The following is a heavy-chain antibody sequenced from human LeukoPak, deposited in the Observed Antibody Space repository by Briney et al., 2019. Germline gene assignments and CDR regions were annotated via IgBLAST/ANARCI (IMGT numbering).Heavy chain of an antibody. CDR2: IYSGGST. CDR3: ARGGFTMVRGDYAFDI. V-gene: IGHV3-53*01. Sequence: PGGSLRLSCAASGFTFSSNYMSWVRQAPGKGLEWVSVIYSGGSTYYADSVKGRFTISRDNSKNTLYLQMNSLKAEDTAVYYCARGGFTMVRGDYAFDIWGQGTMVTVSS. J-gene: IGHJ3*02. D-gene: IGHD3-10*01. CDR1: GFTFSSNY.